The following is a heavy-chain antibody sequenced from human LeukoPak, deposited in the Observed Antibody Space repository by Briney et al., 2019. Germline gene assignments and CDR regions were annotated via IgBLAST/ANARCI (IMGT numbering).Heavy chain of an antibody. J-gene: IGHJ4*02. CDR2: MYFSGST. Sequence: LSLTCTVSGGSIGRGGYYWSWIGQHPGKDLEWMGCMYFSGSTYYQPSLKSRVTISVDTSKNQFSLKLSSATAADTAVYYCARGGLGYSYGYLDYWGQGTLVTVSS. D-gene: IGHD5-18*01. CDR3: ARGGLGYSYGYLDY. CDR1: GGSIGRGGYY. V-gene: IGHV4-31*03.